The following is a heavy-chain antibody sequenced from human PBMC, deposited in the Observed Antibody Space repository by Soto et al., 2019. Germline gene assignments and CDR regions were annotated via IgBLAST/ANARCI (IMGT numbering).Heavy chain of an antibody. CDR1: GDSISRGGYY. D-gene: IGHD5-18*01. Sequence: SETLSLTCTVSGDSISRGGYYWSWIRQHPGKGLEWIGYYYHSGSTYYNSSLESRVITSVDTSENQCPLMLLSVTAADTAVYYCARGLQLGSWGPGTLVTVSS. CDR2: YYHSGST. V-gene: IGHV4-31*03. CDR3: ARGLQLGS. J-gene: IGHJ5*02.